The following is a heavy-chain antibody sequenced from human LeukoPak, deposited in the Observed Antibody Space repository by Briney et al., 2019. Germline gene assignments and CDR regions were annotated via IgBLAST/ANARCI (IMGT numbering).Heavy chain of an antibody. CDR1: GYTFTSYY. CDR2: INTSGGST. Sequence: GASVNVSCKASGYTFTSYYMHWVRQAPGQGIETMGIINTSGGSTSYAQKFQGRVTMTRDTSTSTVYMELSSLRSEDTAVYYCASGGLYCSSTSCYNRRIMDVWGKGTTVTVSS. CDR3: ASGGLYCSSTSCYNRRIMDV. J-gene: IGHJ6*04. V-gene: IGHV1-46*01. D-gene: IGHD2-2*02.